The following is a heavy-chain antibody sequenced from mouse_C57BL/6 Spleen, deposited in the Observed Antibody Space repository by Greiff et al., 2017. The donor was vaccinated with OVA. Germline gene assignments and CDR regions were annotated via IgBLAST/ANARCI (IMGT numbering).Heavy chain of an antibody. CDR2: ISDGGSYT. D-gene: IGHD2-2*01. V-gene: IGHV5-4*01. CDR1: GFTFSSYA. CDR3: ARDGYDY. Sequence: DVKLVESGGGLVKPGGSLKLSCAASGFTFSSYAMSWVRQTPEKRLEWVATISDGGSYTYYPDNVKGRFTISRDNAKTNLYLQMSHLKSEDTAMYYCARDGYDYWGQGTTLTVSS. J-gene: IGHJ2*01.